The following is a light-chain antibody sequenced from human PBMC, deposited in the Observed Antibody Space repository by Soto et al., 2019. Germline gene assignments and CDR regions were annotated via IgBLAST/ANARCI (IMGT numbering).Light chain of an antibody. J-gene: IGKJ4*01. CDR3: LQDYDYPLT. V-gene: IGKV1-6*01. Sequence: AIPMTQSPSSLSASVGDRVIITCRASEDIKKDLTWYQQKPGKAPKLLIYAASNLQSGVPSRFSGSGSATDYTLTISSLQPEDFATYYCLQDYDYPLTFGGGTKVEIK. CDR2: AAS. CDR1: EDIKKD.